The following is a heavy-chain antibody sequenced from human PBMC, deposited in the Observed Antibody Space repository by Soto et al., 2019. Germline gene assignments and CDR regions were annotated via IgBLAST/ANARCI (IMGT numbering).Heavy chain of an antibody. CDR3: ARDGSGSYYRYGMDV. D-gene: IGHD3-10*01. CDR1: GGCISSGDYC. Sequence: SETLSRTCTVSGGCISSGDYCWSWIRQPPGKGLEWIGYIYYSGSTYYNPSLKSRVTISVDTSKNQFSLKLSSVTAADTAVYYCARDGSGSYYRYGMDVWGQGTTVTVSS. V-gene: IGHV4-30-4*01. CDR2: IYYSGST. J-gene: IGHJ6*02.